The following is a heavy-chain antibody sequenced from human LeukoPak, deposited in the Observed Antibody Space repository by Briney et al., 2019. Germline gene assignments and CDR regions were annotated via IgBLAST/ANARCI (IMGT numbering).Heavy chain of an antibody. D-gene: IGHD3-10*01. V-gene: IGHV3-74*01. CDR2: INEDGTKT. CDR1: GLTFSDFW. J-gene: IGHJ4*02. Sequence: GGSLRLSCAASGLTFSDFWMHWVRQVPGEGLVWVSRINEDGTKTNYADSVKGRFTISRDNAENTLFLQMNSLRVEDTAVYYCARDPYGFGESFDYWGLGTLVTVSS. CDR3: ARDPYGFGESFDY.